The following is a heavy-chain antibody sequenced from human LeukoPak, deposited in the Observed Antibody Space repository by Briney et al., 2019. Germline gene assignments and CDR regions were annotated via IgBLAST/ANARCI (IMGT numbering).Heavy chain of an antibody. J-gene: IGHJ3*02. CDR2: IKSKTDGGTT. CDR3: TTDRGGSSGYAFDI. V-gene: IGHV3-15*01. D-gene: IGHD1-26*01. Sequence: PGGSLRLSCAASGFTFSNAWMSWVRQAPGKGLEWVGRIKSKTDGGTTDYAAPVRGRITISREDSKNTMYLQMNSMKTEDTAVYYCTTDRGGSSGYAFDIWGQGKMVTVSS. CDR1: GFTFSNAW.